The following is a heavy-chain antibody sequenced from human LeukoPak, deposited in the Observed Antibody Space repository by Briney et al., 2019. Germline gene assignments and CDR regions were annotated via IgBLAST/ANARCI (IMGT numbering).Heavy chain of an antibody. J-gene: IGHJ1*01. V-gene: IGHV1-46*04. CDR1: GYTFTSYD. D-gene: IGHD3-3*01. CDR3: ARVSAILGVVTGYFQY. Sequence: ASVKVSCKASGYTFTSYDINWVRQATGQGLEWMGRIDPSSGSTSYAQKLQGRVTMTRDTATSTVYMELSRLTYEDTAVYYCARVSAILGVVTGYFQYWGQGTLVTVSS. CDR2: IDPSSGST.